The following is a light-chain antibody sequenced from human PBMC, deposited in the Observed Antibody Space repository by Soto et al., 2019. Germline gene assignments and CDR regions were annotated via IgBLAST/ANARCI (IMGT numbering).Light chain of an antibody. V-gene: IGLV2-14*01. Sequence: SVLTQPASVSGSPGQSITISCTGTSSDVGGYNYVSWYQQHPDKAPKLMIYDVSNRPSGVSNRFSGSKSGNTASLTISGLQAEDETDYYCSSYTSSSTLRVFGTGTKVTVL. J-gene: IGLJ1*01. CDR2: DVS. CDR1: SSDVGGYNY. CDR3: SSYTSSSTLRV.